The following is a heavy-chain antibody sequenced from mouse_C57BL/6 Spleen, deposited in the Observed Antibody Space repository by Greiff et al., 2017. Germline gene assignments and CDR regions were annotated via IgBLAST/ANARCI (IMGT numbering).Heavy chain of an antibody. J-gene: IGHJ3*01. CDR2: ISDGGSYT. CDR3: ARADSGFAY. CDR1: GFTFSSYA. Sequence: EVQGVESGGGLVKPGGSLKLSCAASGFTFSSYAMSWVRQTPEKRLEWVATISDGGSYTYYPDNVKGRFTISRDNAKNNLYLQMSHLKSEDTAMYYCARADSGFAYWGQGTLVTVSA. V-gene: IGHV5-4*01.